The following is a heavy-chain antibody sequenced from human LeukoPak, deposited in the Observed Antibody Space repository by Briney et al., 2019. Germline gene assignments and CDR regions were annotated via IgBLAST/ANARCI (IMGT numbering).Heavy chain of an antibody. V-gene: IGHV4-59*08. Sequence: SETLSLTCTVSGGSISSYYWSWIRQPPGKGLGWIGYIYYSGSTNYNPSLKSRVTISVDTSKNQFSLKLSSVTAADTAVYYCARRGYCSGGSCLPFDYWGQGTLVTVSS. J-gene: IGHJ4*02. CDR2: IYYSGST. D-gene: IGHD2-15*01. CDR1: GGSISSYY. CDR3: ARRGYCSGGSCLPFDY.